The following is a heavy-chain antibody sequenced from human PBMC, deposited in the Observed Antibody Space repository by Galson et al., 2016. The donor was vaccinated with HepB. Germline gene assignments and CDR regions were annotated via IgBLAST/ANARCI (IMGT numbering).Heavy chain of an antibody. V-gene: IGHV3-23*01. D-gene: IGHD3-10*02. Sequence: SLRLSCAASGFTFNSYAMNWVRQAPGKGLEWVSAISGSGGSTYYADSVKGRFTISRDHSENTVYLQMTSLRGEDTALYYCATEGGDSDDRCSDDPGGAFDIWGHGTMVTVSS. CDR3: ATEGGDSDDRCSDDPGGAFDI. J-gene: IGHJ3*02. CDR1: GFTFNSYA. CDR2: ISGSGGST.